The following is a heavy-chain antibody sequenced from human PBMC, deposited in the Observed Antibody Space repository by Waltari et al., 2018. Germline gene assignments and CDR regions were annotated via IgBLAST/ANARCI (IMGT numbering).Heavy chain of an antibody. Sequence: QVQLVQSGPEAKKPGASVQVSCKASGYTFPSYTMHWVRQAPGQRLEWMGWIRTSKTKYSERFRGRVTITRDTSANTAYMEMTSLTSEDTAVYFCARYSGFYQDAFDIWGQGTMVTVSS. V-gene: IGHV1-3*04. J-gene: IGHJ3*02. CDR2: IRTSKT. CDR3: ARYSGFYQDAFDI. D-gene: IGHD1-26*01. CDR1: GYTFPSYT.